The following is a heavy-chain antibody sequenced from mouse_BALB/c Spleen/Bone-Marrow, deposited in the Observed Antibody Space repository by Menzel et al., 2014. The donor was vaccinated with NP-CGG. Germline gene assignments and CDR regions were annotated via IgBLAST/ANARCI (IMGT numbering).Heavy chain of an antibody. J-gene: IGHJ4*01. Sequence: QVQLQQSGAELVRPGVSVKISCKGSGYTFTDYAMHWVKQSHAESLEWIGVINTYFGDISYNQKFRGKATIAVDKASRTVYMELARLTAEDSAIYYRAGGYSNNYAMDYWGQGTSVTVSS. V-gene: IGHV1S137*01. CDR3: AGGYSNNYAMDY. CDR1: GYTFTDYA. CDR2: INTYFGDI. D-gene: IGHD2-5*01.